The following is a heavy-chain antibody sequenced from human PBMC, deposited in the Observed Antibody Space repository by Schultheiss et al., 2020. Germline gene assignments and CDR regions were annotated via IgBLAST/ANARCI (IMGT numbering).Heavy chain of an antibody. Sequence: GGSLRLSCAASGFTFSDYSMNWVRQAPGKGLEWVAVIWYDGSNEHYADSVKGRFIISRDNSKNTLNLQMNNLRSEDTAVYYCARAKTPMFLGYNWIDPWGQGTLVTVSS. V-gene: IGHV3-33*08. CDR1: GFTFSDYS. CDR3: ARAKTPMFLGYNWIDP. J-gene: IGHJ5*02. D-gene: IGHD3-3*01. CDR2: IWYDGSNE.